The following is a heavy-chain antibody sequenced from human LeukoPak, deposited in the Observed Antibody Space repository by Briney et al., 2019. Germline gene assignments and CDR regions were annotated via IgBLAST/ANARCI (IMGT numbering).Heavy chain of an antibody. J-gene: IGHJ4*02. CDR2: IYYSGST. CDR3: ARESRDFWTFRTVD. V-gene: IGHV4-59*01. D-gene: IGHD3/OR15-3a*01. Sequence: SETLSLTCTVSGGSISSYYWSWIRQPPGKGLEWIGYIYYSGSTNYNPSLKSRVTISVDTSKNQFSLKLSSVTAADTAMYYCARESRDFWTFRTVDWGQGTLVTVSS. CDR1: GGSISSYY.